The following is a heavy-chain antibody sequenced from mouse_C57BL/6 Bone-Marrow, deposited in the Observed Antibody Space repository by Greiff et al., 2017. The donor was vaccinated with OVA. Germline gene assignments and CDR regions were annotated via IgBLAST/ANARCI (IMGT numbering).Heavy chain of an antibody. V-gene: IGHV14-4*01. CDR2: IDPENGDT. CDR3: GPRITTNAMDY. J-gene: IGHJ4*01. Sequence: VQLQQSGAELVRPGASVKLSCTASGFTIKDDYMHWVKQRPEQGLEWIGWIDPENGDTEYASKFQGKATITADTSSNTAYLQLSSLTSEDTAVYYCGPRITTNAMDYWGQGTSVTVSS. CDR1: GFTIKDDY. D-gene: IGHD2-4*01.